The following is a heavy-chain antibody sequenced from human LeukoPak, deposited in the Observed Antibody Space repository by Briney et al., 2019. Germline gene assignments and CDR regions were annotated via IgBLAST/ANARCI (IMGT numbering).Heavy chain of an antibody. CDR1: GGTFSSYA. CDR2: IIPTFGTA. J-gene: IGHJ4*02. CDR3: ARWAGSSSMPFDY. Sequence: SVKVSCKASGGTFSSYAISWVRQAPGQGLEWMGGIIPTFGTANYAQKFQGRVTITADESTSTAYMELSGLRSEDTAVYYCARWAGSSSMPFDYWGQGTLVTVSS. D-gene: IGHD2/OR15-2a*01. V-gene: IGHV1-69*01.